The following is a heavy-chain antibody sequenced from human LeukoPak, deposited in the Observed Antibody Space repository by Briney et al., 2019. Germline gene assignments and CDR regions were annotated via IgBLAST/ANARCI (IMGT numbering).Heavy chain of an antibody. D-gene: IGHD1-14*01. J-gene: IGHJ4*02. CDR3: VRFPDPSRRGY. CDR1: GFTFSSYW. CDR2: INGDGSST. V-gene: IGHV3-74*01. Sequence: GGSLRLSCAASGFTFSSYWMHWVRQAPGKGLVWVSRINGDGSSTAYADSVKGRFTISRDNAKRKLYLQMNSLRPEDTAIYYCVRFPDPSRRGYWGQGTLVTVSS.